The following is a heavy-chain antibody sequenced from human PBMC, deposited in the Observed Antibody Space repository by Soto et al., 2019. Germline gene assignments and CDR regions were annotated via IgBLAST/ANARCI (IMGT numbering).Heavy chain of an antibody. V-gene: IGHV3-49*03. CDR3: TREFTMVRRVGAFDI. CDR2: IRSKAYGGTT. CDR1: GFTFGDYA. Sequence: PGGSLRLSCTASGFTFGDYAMSWFRQAPGKGLEWVGFIRSKAYGGTTEYAASVKGRFTISRDDSKSIAYLQMNSLKTEDTAVYYCTREFTMVRRVGAFDIWGQGTIVIVS. D-gene: IGHD3-10*01. J-gene: IGHJ3*02.